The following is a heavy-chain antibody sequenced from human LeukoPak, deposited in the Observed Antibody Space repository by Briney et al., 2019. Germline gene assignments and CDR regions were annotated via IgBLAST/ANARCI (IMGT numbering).Heavy chain of an antibody. CDR2: IRYDGSNK. CDR1: GFTFSSYG. J-gene: IGHJ4*02. Sequence: PGGSLRLTCAASGFTFSSYGMHWVRQAPGKGLEWVAFIRYDGSNKYYADSVKGRFTISRDNSKNTLYLQMNSPRAEDTAVYYCAKDPLRYYYGSGSLTFDYWGQGTLVTVSS. CDR3: AKDPLRYYYGSGSLTFDY. D-gene: IGHD3-10*01. V-gene: IGHV3-30*02.